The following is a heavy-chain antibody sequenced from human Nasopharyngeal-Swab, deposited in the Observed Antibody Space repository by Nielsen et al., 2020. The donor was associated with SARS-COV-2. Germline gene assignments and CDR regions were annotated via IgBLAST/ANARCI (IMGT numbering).Heavy chain of an antibody. J-gene: IGHJ3*02. CDR3: ARARITMIVVVSAFDI. CDR2: IYYSGST. D-gene: IGHD3-22*01. CDR1: GGSISSGGYY. V-gene: IGHV4-31*03. Sequence: SETLSLTCTVSGGSISSGGYYWSWMRQHTGKGLEWIGYIYYSGSTYYNPSLKSRVTISVDTSKNQFSLKLSSVTAADTAVYYCARARITMIVVVSAFDIWGQGTMVTVSS.